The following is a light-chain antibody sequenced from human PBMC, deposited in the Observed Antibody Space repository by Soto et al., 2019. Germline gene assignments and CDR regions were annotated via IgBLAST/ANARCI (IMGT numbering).Light chain of an antibody. V-gene: IGKV1-27*01. Sequence: DIQMTQSPSSLSAYLGDRVTITCRASQGISNYLAWYQQKPGRLPKLLLFGASTLQSGVAARFSGSGSGTLFTLTINGLLPEDVATYYCQKYDRAPFTFGPGTKVDIK. CDR1: QGISNY. CDR2: GAS. CDR3: QKYDRAPFT. J-gene: IGKJ3*01.